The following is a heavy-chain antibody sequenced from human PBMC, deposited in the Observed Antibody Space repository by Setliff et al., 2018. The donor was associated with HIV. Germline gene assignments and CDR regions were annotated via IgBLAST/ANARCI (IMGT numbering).Heavy chain of an antibody. Sequence: GGSLRLSCAASGFTFSSYSMNWVRQAPGKGLEWVSYISSSSSTRYYAGSVKGRFTISRENAKNSLYLQMNSLRAEDTAVYYCAREGQEEWLAPSMYNWFDPWGQGTLVTVPQ. J-gene: IGHJ5*02. D-gene: IGHD6-19*01. CDR2: ISSSSSTR. CDR3: AREGQEEWLAPSMYNWFDP. V-gene: IGHV3-48*04. CDR1: GFTFSSYS.